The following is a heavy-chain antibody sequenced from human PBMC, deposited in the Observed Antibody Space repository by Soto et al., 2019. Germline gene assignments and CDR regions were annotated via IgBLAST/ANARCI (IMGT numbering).Heavy chain of an antibody. CDR2: IYYSGST. Sequence: QVQLQESGPGLVKPSETLSLTCTVSGGSISSYYWSWIRQPPGKGLEWIGYIYYSGSTNYNPSLKSRVTISVDTSKNQFSLKLSSVTAADTAVYYCARSLYGSGRDAFDIWGQGTMVTVSS. CDR1: GGSISSYY. CDR3: ARSLYGSGRDAFDI. J-gene: IGHJ3*02. D-gene: IGHD3-10*01. V-gene: IGHV4-59*01.